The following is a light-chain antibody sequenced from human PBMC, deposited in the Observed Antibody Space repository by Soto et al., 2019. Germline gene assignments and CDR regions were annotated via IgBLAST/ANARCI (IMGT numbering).Light chain of an antibody. J-gene: IGKJ2*01. Sequence: EIVLTQSPGTLSLSPGERATLSCRASQSVSSSYLAWYQQKPGQAPRLLIYGASSRATGIPDRFSGSGSGTDFALTISRLEPEDFAVYYCQQYGSSPTGGHTFGQGTKLEIK. V-gene: IGKV3-20*01. CDR1: QSVSSSY. CDR3: QQYGSSPTGGHT. CDR2: GAS.